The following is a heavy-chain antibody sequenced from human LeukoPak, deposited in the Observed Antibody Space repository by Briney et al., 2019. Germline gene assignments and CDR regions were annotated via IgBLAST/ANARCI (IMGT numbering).Heavy chain of an antibody. CDR3: ARDRYCYSASCYNLFEH. CDR2: INHSGST. J-gene: IGHJ4*02. V-gene: IGHV4-39*07. Sequence: SETLSLTCTVSGGSISSSSYYWSWIRQPPGKGLEWIGEINHSGSTNYNPSLKSRVTISVDTSKNQFSLKLSSVTAADTAVYYCARDRYCYSASCYNLFEHWGQGTLVTVSS. D-gene: IGHD2-2*02. CDR1: GGSISSSSYY.